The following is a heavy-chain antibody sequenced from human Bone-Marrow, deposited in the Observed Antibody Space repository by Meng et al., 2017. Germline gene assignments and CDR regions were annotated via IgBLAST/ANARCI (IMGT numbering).Heavy chain of an antibody. CDR2: INAGNGNT. CDR1: GYTFTSYA. J-gene: IGHJ4*02. V-gene: IGHV1-3*01. D-gene: IGHD1-26*01. Sequence: ASVKVSCKASGYTFTSYAMHWVRQAPGQRLEWMGWINAGNGNTKYSQKFQGRVTITRDTSASTAYMELSSLRSEDTAVYYCARGQWELLGAGYFDYWGQGTLVTVSS. CDR3: ARGQWELLGAGYFDY.